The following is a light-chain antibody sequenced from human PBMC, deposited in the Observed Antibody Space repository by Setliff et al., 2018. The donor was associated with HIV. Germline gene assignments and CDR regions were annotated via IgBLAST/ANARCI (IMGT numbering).Light chain of an antibody. J-gene: IGLJ3*02. CDR2: NNH. CDR3: ATWDYSVNGWV. Sequence: QSVLTQPPSASGTPGQRVTISCSGSSSNIGSNVVNWYQQLPGTAPKLLIYNNHKRPSGVPDRFSGSKSGTSVSLAISGLQSEDGADYYCATWDYSVNGWVFGGGTKVTVL. CDR1: SSNIGSNV. V-gene: IGLV1-44*01.